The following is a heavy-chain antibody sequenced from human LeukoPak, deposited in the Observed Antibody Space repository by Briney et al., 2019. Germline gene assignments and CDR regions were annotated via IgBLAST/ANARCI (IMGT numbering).Heavy chain of an antibody. CDR2: VPYDGSDK. Sequence: GGSLRLSCAASGFAFGNFGLHWVRQAPGKGLEWVAFVPYDGSDKYYADSVKGRFTISRDNSKNTLYLQVNSLRAEDTAVYYCAKHHYSGSSGYYFFDYWGQGTLVTVSS. CDR1: GFAFGNFG. V-gene: IGHV3-30*02. D-gene: IGHD3-22*01. J-gene: IGHJ4*02. CDR3: AKHHYSGSSGYYFFDY.